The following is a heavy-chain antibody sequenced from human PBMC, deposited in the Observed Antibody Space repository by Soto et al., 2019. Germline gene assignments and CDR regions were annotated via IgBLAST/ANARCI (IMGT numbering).Heavy chain of an antibody. V-gene: IGHV1-58*01. CDR1: GFTFSSSA. Sequence: QMQLVQSGPEVKKPGTSVKVSCKASGFTFSSSAVQWVRQARGQRLEWRGWIVVGSGNTNYAQKFQERVTITRDMSTSTAYMELSSLRSEDTDVYYCAVRSGYSSSWYPYYYGMDVWGQGTTVTVSS. D-gene: IGHD6-13*01. CDR2: IVVGSGNT. CDR3: AVRSGYSSSWYPYYYGMDV. J-gene: IGHJ6*02.